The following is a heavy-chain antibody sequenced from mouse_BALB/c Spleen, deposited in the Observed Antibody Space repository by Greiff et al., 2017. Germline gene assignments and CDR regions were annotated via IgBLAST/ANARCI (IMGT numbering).Heavy chain of an antibody. CDR1: GFTFTDYY. J-gene: IGHJ4*01. CDR3: ARDTDGYYFYAMDY. D-gene: IGHD2-3*01. V-gene: IGHV7-3*02. Sequence: EVKVVESGGGLVQPGGSLRLSCATSGFTFTDYYMSWVRQPPGKALEWLGFIRNKANGYTTEYSASVKGRFTISRDNSQSILYLQMNTLRAEDSATYYCARDTDGYYFYAMDYWGQGTSVTVSS. CDR2: IRNKANGYTT.